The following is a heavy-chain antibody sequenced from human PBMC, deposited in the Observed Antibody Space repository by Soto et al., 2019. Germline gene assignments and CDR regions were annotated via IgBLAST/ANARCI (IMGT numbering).Heavy chain of an antibody. J-gene: IGHJ4*02. Sequence: QVQLVESGGGVVQPGRSLRLSCAASGFTFSSYGMHWVRQAPGKGLEWVAVISYDGSNKYNADSVKGRFTISRDNSKNTLYLQMNSLRAEDTAVYYCAKEREGYYDSSGFGYWGQGTLVTVSS. CDR1: GFTFSSYG. V-gene: IGHV3-30*18. CDR3: AKEREGYYDSSGFGY. D-gene: IGHD3-22*01. CDR2: ISYDGSNK.